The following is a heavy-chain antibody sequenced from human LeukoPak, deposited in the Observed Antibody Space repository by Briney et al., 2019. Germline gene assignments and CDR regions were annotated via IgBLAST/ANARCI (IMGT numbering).Heavy chain of an antibody. V-gene: IGHV1-2*02. Sequence: ASVKVSCKASGYTFTGYYVHWVRQAPGQGLEWMGWINPNSGGTNYAQKFQGRVTMTRDTSISTAYMDLSRLRSDDTAVYYCAATSGIHLWLPRDYWGQGTLVTVSS. J-gene: IGHJ4*02. CDR3: AATSGIHLWLPRDY. CDR2: INPNSGGT. D-gene: IGHD5-18*01. CDR1: GYTFTGYY.